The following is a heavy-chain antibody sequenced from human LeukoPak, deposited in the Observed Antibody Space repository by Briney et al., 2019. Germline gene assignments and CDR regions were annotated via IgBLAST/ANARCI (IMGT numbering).Heavy chain of an antibody. Sequence: SQTLSLTCAVSGGSISSGGYSWSWIRQPPGKGLEWIGYIYYSGSTYYNPSLKSRVTISVDTSKNQFSLKLSSVTAADTAVYYCARGRRIVVVLGATRTHRDYYMDVWGKGTTVTVSS. J-gene: IGHJ6*03. V-gene: IGHV4-30-4*07. D-gene: IGHD2-15*01. CDR3: ARGRRIVVVLGATRTHRDYYMDV. CDR1: GGSISSGGYS. CDR2: IYYSGST.